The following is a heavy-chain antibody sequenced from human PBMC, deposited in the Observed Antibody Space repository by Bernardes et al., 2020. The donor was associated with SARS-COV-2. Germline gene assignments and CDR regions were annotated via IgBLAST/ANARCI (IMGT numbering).Heavy chain of an antibody. CDR2: ISSNGGST. Sequence: GGSLRLSCSASGFTFSSYAMHWVRQAPGKGLEYVSAISSNGGSTYYADSVKGRFTISRDNSKNTLYLQMSSLRAEDTAVYYCVKEGSTSSLGYYYYMDVWGKGTTVTVSS. D-gene: IGHD2-2*01. J-gene: IGHJ6*03. CDR1: GFTFSSYA. V-gene: IGHV3-64D*09. CDR3: VKEGSTSSLGYYYYMDV.